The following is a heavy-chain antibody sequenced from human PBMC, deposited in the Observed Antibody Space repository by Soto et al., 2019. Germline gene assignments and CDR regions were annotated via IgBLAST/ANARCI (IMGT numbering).Heavy chain of an antibody. CDR2: IYYRGGT. CDR1: GGSVSSGAYY. V-gene: IGHV4-31*03. Sequence: SETLSLTCTVSGGSVSSGAYYWSWIRQHPGKGLEWIGYIYYRGGTYYNPSLRGRITISSDTSKNQFSLKLSSVTAADTAVYYCARAPDGTVAFDVWGQGTLVTVSS. CDR3: ARAPDGTVAFDV. D-gene: IGHD1-1*01. J-gene: IGHJ4*02.